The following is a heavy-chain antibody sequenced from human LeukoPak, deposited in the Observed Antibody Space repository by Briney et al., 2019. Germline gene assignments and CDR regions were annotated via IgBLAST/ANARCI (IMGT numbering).Heavy chain of an antibody. D-gene: IGHD6-13*01. CDR2: ISGNTVST. V-gene: IGHV3-23*01. Sequence: GGSLRLSCAASGFTFSNYAISWVRQAPGKGLDWVSAISGNTVSTYYADSVKGRFTISRDNSKNTLYLQMNSLRAEDTAVYYCAKDRSSSWYGNSWWFDPWGQGTLVTVSS. J-gene: IGHJ5*02. CDR1: GFTFSNYA. CDR3: AKDRSSSWYGNSWWFDP.